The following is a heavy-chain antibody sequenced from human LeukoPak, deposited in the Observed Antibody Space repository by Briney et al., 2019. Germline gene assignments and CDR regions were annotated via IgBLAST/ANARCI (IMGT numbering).Heavy chain of an antibody. Sequence: PSETLSLTCTVSGGSISSYYWSWIRQPPGKGLEWLGYIYYSGSTNYNPSLKSRVTISVDTSKNQFSLKLSSVTAADTAVYYCAREVAYYYDSSGYPDPHFDYWGQGTLVTVSS. D-gene: IGHD3-22*01. CDR3: AREVAYYYDSSGYPDPHFDY. V-gene: IGHV4-59*01. CDR2: IYYSGST. J-gene: IGHJ4*02. CDR1: GGSISSYY.